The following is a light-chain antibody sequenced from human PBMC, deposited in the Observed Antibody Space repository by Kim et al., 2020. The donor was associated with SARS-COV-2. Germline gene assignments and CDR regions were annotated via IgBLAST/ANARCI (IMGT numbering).Light chain of an antibody. V-gene: IGLV1-44*01. Sequence: GQRVTISCSGSSSKIGSNTVNWYQQLPGTAPKLLIYSINQRPSGVPDRFSGSKSGTSASLAISGLQSEDEADYYCAAWDDRLNGPVFGTGTKVTVL. CDR2: SIN. CDR1: SSKIGSNT. CDR3: AAWDDRLNGPV. J-gene: IGLJ1*01.